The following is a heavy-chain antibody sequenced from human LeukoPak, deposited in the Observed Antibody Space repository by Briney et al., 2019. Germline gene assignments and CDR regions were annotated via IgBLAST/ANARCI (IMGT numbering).Heavy chain of an antibody. CDR2: IKSKTDGGTT. Sequence: GGSLRLFCAASGLTFSNAWMSWVRQAPGKGLEWVGRIKSKTDGGTTDYAAPVKGRFTISRDDSKNTLYLQMNSLKTEDTAVYYCTAKTKYYDFWSGYSGDDAFDIWGQGTMVTVSS. J-gene: IGHJ3*02. D-gene: IGHD3-3*01. CDR1: GLTFSNAW. CDR3: TAKTKYYDFWSGYSGDDAFDI. V-gene: IGHV3-15*01.